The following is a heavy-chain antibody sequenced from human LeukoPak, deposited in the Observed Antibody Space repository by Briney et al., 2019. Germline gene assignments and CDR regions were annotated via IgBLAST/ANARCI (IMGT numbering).Heavy chain of an antibody. CDR3: ARDLGALRYLEWGDYMDV. V-gene: IGHV3-30*16. D-gene: IGHD3-3*01. CDR2: VSYDGSHQ. J-gene: IGHJ6*03. Sequence: PGRSLRLSCAASGVTFTSYVIHWVRQAPGKGLEWVAVVSYDGSHQDYADSVKGRFSISRDNSKNTLHLQMNSLRPDDTAVYYCARDLGALRYLEWGDYMDVCGKGTTVTVSS. CDR1: GVTFTSYV.